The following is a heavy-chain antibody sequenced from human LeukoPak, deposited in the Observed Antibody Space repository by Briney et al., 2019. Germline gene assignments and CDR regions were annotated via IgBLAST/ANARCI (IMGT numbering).Heavy chain of an antibody. J-gene: IGHJ6*03. Sequence: ASVKVSCKASGYTFTSYDINWVRQATGQGLEWMGWMNPNSGNTGYAQKFQGRVTMTRNTSISTAYMELSSLRSEDTAVYYCARGLRYFDWLSISYYYYYMDVWGKGTTVTISS. CDR2: MNPNSGNT. D-gene: IGHD3-9*01. CDR3: ARGLRYFDWLSISYYYYYMDV. CDR1: GYTFTSYD. V-gene: IGHV1-8*01.